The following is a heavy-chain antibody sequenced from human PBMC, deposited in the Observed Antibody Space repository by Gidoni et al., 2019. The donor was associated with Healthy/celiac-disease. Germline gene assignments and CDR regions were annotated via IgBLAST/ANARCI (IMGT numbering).Heavy chain of an antibody. J-gene: IGHJ4*02. D-gene: IGHD2-2*01. CDR3: ARGRPSGDIVVVPASYYFDY. V-gene: IGHV4-34*01. CDR2: INHSGST. Sequence: QVQLQQWAAGLLKPSATLSLPCAVSGGSFRGYYWSWIRQPPGKGLEWIGEINHSGSTNYNPSLKSRVTISVDTSKNQFSLKLSSVTAADTAVYYCARGRPSGDIVVVPASYYFDYWGQGTLVTVSS. CDR1: GGSFRGYY.